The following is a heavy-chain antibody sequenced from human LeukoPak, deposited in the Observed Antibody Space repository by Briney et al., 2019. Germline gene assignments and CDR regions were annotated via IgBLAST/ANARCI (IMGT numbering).Heavy chain of an antibody. CDR1: GYNFPDFW. D-gene: IGHD3-16*01. V-gene: IGHV5-51*01. CDR3: ARHGDATFGDYYYYYYMDV. J-gene: IGHJ6*03. CDR2: IYPGDSDT. Sequence: GESLKISCKGSGYNFPDFWLGWVRQMPGKGLEWMGIIYPGDSDTRYSPSFQGQVTISADKSISTAYLQWSSLKASDTAMYYRARHGDATFGDYYYYYYMDVWGKGTTVTVSS.